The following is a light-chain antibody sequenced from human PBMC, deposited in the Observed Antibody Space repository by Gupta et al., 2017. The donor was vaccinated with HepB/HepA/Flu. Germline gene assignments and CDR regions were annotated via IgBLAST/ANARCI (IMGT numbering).Light chain of an antibody. J-gene: IGLJ2*01. Sequence: ALTQPAVGAGWSRPSITISCTGTRSDIGGHIYVSWYQHHPGKAPKLMIYDVSNRPAGVANRFSGSKSGNTASLTISGLKAEDEADYYCSSYTDSDTRLFGGGTKLTVL. CDR2: DVS. V-gene: IGLV2-14*03. CDR1: RSDIGGHIY. CDR3: SSYTDSDTRL.